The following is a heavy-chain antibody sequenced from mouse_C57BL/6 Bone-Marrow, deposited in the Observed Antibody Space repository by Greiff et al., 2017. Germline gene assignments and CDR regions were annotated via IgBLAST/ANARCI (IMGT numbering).Heavy chain of an antibody. V-gene: IGHV1-69*01. CDR3: ARKEYDG. J-gene: IGHJ2*01. Sequence: QVQLQQPGAELVMPGASVKLSCKASGYTFTSYWMHWVKQRPGQGLEWIGEIDPSDSYTNYNQKFKGKSTLTVDKSSSTAYMQLSSLTSEDTAVYYCARKEYDGWGQGTTLTVSS. CDR2: IDPSDSYT. CDR1: GYTFTSYW. D-gene: IGHD2-14*01.